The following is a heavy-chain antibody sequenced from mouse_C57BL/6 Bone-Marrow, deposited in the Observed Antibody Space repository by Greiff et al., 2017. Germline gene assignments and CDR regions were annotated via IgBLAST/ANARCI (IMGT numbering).Heavy chain of an antibody. Sequence: ESGPGLVKPSQSLSLTCSVTGYSITSGYYWNWIRQFPGNKLEWMGYISYDGSNNYNPSLKNRISITRDTSKNQFFLKLNSVTTEDTATYYCARDRGGGTGDAMDYWGQGTSVTVSS. J-gene: IGHJ4*01. D-gene: IGHD3-3*01. V-gene: IGHV3-6*01. CDR2: ISYDGSN. CDR1: GYSITSGYY. CDR3: ARDRGGGTGDAMDY.